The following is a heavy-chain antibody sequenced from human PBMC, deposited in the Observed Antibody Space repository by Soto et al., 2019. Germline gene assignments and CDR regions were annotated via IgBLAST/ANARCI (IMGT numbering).Heavy chain of an antibody. D-gene: IGHD3-22*01. V-gene: IGHV4-61*01. CDR3: AREGGYFDSSGSGVYHYHGVDV. CDR1: GGFVNSDTHS. Sequence: PSEALSLTCTVSGGFVNSDTHSWSCIRQTPGKRLDWCGFIYSGGSTTYNPSLKSRDTMSLDTSRNQFSLKLSSVTAADTAVYYCAREGGYFDSSGSGVYHYHGVDVWGQGTTVTVSS. J-gene: IGHJ6*02. CDR2: IYSGGST.